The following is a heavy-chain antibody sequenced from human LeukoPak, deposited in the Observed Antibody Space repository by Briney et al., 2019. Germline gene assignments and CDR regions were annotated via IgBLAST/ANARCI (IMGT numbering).Heavy chain of an antibody. V-gene: IGHV4-34*01. J-gene: IGHJ4*02. CDR3: ARRTYSGYGDY. Sequence: SETLSLTCAVYGGSFSGYYWSWIRQPPGKGLEWIGEVNHSGSTNYNPSLKSRVTISVDTSKNQFSLKLSSVTAADTAVYYCARRTYSGYGDYWGQGTLVTVSS. CDR2: VNHSGST. CDR1: GGSFSGYY. D-gene: IGHD5-12*01.